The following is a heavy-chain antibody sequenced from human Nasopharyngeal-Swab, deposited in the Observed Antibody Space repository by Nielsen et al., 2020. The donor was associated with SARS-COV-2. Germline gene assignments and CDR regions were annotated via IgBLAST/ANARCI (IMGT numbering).Heavy chain of an antibody. D-gene: IGHD5-12*01. V-gene: IGHV1-18*04. CDR2: ISAYNGNT. J-gene: IGHJ6*03. CDR3: ARNAAEYSGYDLHYYYMDV. Sequence: ASVKVSCKASGYTFTSYGISWVRQAPGQGLEWMGWISAYNGNTDYAQKLQGRVTMTTDTSTSTAYMELRSLRSDDTAVYYCARNAAEYSGYDLHYYYMDVWGKGTTVTVSS. CDR1: GYTFTSYG.